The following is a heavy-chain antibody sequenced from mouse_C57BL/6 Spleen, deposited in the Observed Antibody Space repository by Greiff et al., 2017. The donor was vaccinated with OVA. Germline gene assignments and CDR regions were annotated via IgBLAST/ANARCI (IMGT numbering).Heavy chain of an antibody. V-gene: IGHV2-9-1*01. Sequence: QVQLQQSGPGLVAPSQSLSITCTVSGFSLTSYAISWVRQPPGKGLEWLGVIWTGGGTNYNSALKSRLSISKDNSKSQVFLKMNSLQTDDTARYYCASFYYGNYEAMDYGGQGTSVTVSS. CDR1: GFSLTSYA. CDR2: IWTGGGT. D-gene: IGHD2-1*01. J-gene: IGHJ4*01. CDR3: ASFYYGNYEAMDY.